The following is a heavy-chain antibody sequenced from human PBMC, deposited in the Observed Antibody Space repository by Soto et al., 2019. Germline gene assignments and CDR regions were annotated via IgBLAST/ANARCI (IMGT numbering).Heavy chain of an antibody. CDR1: GFTFSSYG. J-gene: IGHJ3*02. D-gene: IGHD3-22*01. CDR2: IWYDGSNK. Sequence: GGSLRLSCAASGFTFSSYGMHWVRQAPGKGLEWVAVIWYDGSNKYYADSVKGRFTISRDNSKNTLYLQMNSLRAEDTAVYYCARDSYYSDSSGYNALDIWGQGTMVTVSS. CDR3: ARDSYYSDSSGYNALDI. V-gene: IGHV3-33*01.